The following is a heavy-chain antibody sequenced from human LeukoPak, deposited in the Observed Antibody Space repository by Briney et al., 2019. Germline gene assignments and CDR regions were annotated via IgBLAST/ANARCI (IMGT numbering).Heavy chain of an antibody. CDR2: IYSGGST. CDR3: ARGLPVIN. Sequence: PGGSLRPSCAASGFTVSSNYMSWVRQAPGKGLEWVSVIYSGGSTYHAGSVKGRFTISRDNSKNTLYLQMNSLRAEDTAVYYCARGLPVINWGQGTLVTVSS. V-gene: IGHV3-53*01. D-gene: IGHD3-10*01. CDR1: GFTVSSNY. J-gene: IGHJ4*02.